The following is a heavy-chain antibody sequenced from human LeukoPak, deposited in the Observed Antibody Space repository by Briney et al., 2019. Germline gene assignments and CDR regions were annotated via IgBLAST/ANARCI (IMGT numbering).Heavy chain of an antibody. CDR3: ARDQAVLYSSSFDYYYYMDV. CDR2: ISSSSSYI. D-gene: IGHD6-13*01. Sequence: PGGSLRLSCAASGFTFSSYSMNWVRQAPGKGLEWVSSISSSSSYIYYADSVKGRFTISRDNAKNSLYLQMNSLRAEDTAVYYCARDQAVLYSSSFDYYYYMDVWGKGTTVTVSS. CDR1: GFTFSSYS. J-gene: IGHJ6*03. V-gene: IGHV3-21*01.